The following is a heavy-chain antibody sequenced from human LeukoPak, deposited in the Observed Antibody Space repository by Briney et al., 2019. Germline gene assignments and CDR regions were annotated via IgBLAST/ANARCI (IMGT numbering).Heavy chain of an antibody. V-gene: IGHV3-23*01. J-gene: IGHJ4*02. CDR1: GFTFINYA. D-gene: IGHD4-11*01. CDR2: ISGSGDST. CDR3: ATSTVAKYDY. Sequence: QAGGSLRLSCAASGFTFINYAMTWVRQAPGKGLEWVSAISGSGDSTFNSDSVMGRFTISRDNSKNTLYLQMNSLRAEDTALYYCATSTVAKYDYWGQGTLVAVSS.